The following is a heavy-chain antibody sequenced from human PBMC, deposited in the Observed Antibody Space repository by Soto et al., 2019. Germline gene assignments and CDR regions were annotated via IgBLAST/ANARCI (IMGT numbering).Heavy chain of an antibody. CDR2: IYDTGISGYTPST. J-gene: IGHJ6*02. CDR3: ARGEDAFFYHGLDV. V-gene: IGHV4-59*01. Sequence: SETLSFTCTVSGGSITSSYWSWIRRPPGKGLEWIAYIYDTGISGYTPSTSYNPSLKSRVTMSVDTSKSQFSLKLTSVTAADTAVYYCARGEDAFFYHGLDVWGQGITVTVSS. CDR1: GGSITSSY.